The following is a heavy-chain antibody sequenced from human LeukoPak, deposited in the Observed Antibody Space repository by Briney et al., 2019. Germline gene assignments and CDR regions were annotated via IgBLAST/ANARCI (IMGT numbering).Heavy chain of an antibody. D-gene: IGHD1-26*01. J-gene: IGHJ6*03. Sequence: ASVKVSCKASGYTFTSYGISWVRQAPGQGLEWMGWISAYNGNTNYAQKLQGRVTMTTDTSTSTACMELRSLRSDDTAVYYCARRASYYYYYMDVWGKGTTVTVSS. CDR3: ARRASYYYYYMDV. CDR2: ISAYNGNT. CDR1: GYTFTSYG. V-gene: IGHV1-18*01.